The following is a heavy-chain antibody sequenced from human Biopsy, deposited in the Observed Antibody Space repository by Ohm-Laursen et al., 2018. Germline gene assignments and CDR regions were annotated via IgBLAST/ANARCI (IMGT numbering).Heavy chain of an antibody. CDR1: GESFNGYY. V-gene: IGHV4-34*01. CDR2: INHSGRT. Sequence: SDTLSLTCAVYGESFNGYYWSWIRQTPGKGLEWIGEINHSGRTNYNPSLKSRVTISVDTSKNQLSLKARSVTAADTAVYYCVRGVDYYDPYHYYALDVWGQGTTVTVSS. D-gene: IGHD3-22*01. J-gene: IGHJ6*02. CDR3: VRGVDYYDPYHYYALDV.